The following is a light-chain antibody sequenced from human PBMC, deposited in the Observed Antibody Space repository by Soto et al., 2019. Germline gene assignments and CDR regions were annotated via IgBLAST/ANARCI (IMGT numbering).Light chain of an antibody. J-gene: IGKJ5*01. V-gene: IGKV3-20*01. CDR2: GAS. CDR1: QSVSSSY. CDR3: QQYGSSPPIT. Sequence: EIVLTQPPGTLSLSPGERATLSCRASQSVSSSYLTWYQQKPGQAPRLLIYGASSRATGIPDRFSGSGPGTDFTLTISRLEPEDFAVYYCQQYGSSPPITFCQGTRLEIK.